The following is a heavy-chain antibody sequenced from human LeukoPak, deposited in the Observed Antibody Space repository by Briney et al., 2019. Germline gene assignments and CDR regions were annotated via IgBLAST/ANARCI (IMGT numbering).Heavy chain of an antibody. J-gene: IGHJ5*02. Sequence: EASVKVSCKASGYTFTGYYMHWVRQAPGQGLEWMGWINPNSGGTNYAQKFQGRVTMTRDTSISTAYMELSRLRSDDTAVYYCARAVVVVVAATLWFDPWGQGTLVTVSS. CDR3: ARAVVVVVAATLWFDP. CDR1: GYTFTGYY. D-gene: IGHD2-15*01. V-gene: IGHV1-2*02. CDR2: INPNSGGT.